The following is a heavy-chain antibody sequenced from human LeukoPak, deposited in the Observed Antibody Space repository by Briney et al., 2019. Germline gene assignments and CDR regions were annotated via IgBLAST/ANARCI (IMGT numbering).Heavy chain of an antibody. Sequence: ASVKVSCKASGYTFTGYYMHWVRQAPGQGLEWVGWINPNSGGTNYAQKFQGRVTMTRDTSISTAYMELSRLRSDDTAVYYCARDRDSSWPLPLNWFDPWGQGTLVTVSS. V-gene: IGHV1-2*02. D-gene: IGHD6-13*01. J-gene: IGHJ5*02. CDR2: INPNSGGT. CDR3: ARDRDSSWPLPLNWFDP. CDR1: GYTFTGYY.